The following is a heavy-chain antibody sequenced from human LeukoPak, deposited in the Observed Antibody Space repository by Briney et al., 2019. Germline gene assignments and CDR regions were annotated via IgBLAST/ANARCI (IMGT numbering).Heavy chain of an antibody. D-gene: IGHD3-10*01. CDR2: IRYDGSNT. Sequence: PGGSLRLSCAASGFTFNNYGMHWVRQAPGKGLEWLAFIRYDGSNTYYADSVKGRFTISRDNSKNTLYLQMNSLRAEDTAVFYCARARRSGGITMVRGVKDRGWFDSWGQGILVTVSS. CDR1: GFTFNNYG. CDR3: ARARRSGGITMVRGVKDRGWFDS. V-gene: IGHV3-30*02. J-gene: IGHJ5*01.